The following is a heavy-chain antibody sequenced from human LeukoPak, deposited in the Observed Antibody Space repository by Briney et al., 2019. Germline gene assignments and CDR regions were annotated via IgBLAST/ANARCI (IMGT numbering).Heavy chain of an antibody. Sequence: SETLSLTCTVSGGSISSGGYSWSWIRQPAGKGLEWIGRIYTSGSTNYNPSLKSRVTISVDTSKNQFSLKLSSVTAADTAVYYCAGGTSAQKYWGQGTLVTVSS. CDR2: IYTSGST. D-gene: IGHD3-16*01. J-gene: IGHJ4*02. CDR1: GGSISSGGYS. V-gene: IGHV4-61*02. CDR3: AGGTSAQKY.